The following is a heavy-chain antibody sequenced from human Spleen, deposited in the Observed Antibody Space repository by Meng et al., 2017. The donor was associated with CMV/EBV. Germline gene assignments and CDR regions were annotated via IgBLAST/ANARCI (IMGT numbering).Heavy chain of an antibody. CDR2: ISTSGANP. CDR1: GFTFSSYA. J-gene: IGHJ5*02. V-gene: IGHV3-23*01. Sequence: GESLKISCAASGFTFSSYAMRWVRQAPGKGLDWVSGISTSGANPYYADSVKCRFTITRDNSKNKLYRQMNRLRAEDTAVYYCARFARSYCSGGRCYSGGDWFDTWGQGTLVTVSS. D-gene: IGHD2-15*01. CDR3: ARFARSYCSGGRCYSGGDWFDT.